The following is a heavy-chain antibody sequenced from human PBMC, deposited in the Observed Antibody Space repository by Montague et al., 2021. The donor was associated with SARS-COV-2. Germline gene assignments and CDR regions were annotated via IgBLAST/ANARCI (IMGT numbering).Heavy chain of an antibody. CDR3: ARAGTYYDILTGYAELGYFDY. CDR2: ISSSSSYI. J-gene: IGHJ4*02. D-gene: IGHD3-9*01. Sequence: SLRLSCAASGFTFSSYSMNWVRQAPGKGLEWVSSISSSSSYIYYADSVKGRFTISRDNAKNSLYLQMNSLRAEDTAVHYCARAGTYYDILTGYAELGYFDYWGQGTLVTVSS. V-gene: IGHV3-21*01. CDR1: GFTFSSYS.